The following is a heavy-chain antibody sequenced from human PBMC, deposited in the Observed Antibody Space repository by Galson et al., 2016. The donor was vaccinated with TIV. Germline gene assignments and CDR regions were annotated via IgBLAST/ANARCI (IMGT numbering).Heavy chain of an antibody. CDR3: ARHFRYSFSSGYHYFDS. J-gene: IGHJ4*02. Sequence: QSGAEVKKPGESLKISCKGSGYRFSSYWIGWVRQRPGKGLEWLGIIFPDDSDTRYSPSLEGQVTFSADKSIRTAYLQWSSLKASETAIYYCARHFRYSFSSGYHYFDSWGQGTMVTVSS. V-gene: IGHV5-51*01. CDR1: GYRFSSYW. D-gene: IGHD3-22*01. CDR2: IFPDDSDT.